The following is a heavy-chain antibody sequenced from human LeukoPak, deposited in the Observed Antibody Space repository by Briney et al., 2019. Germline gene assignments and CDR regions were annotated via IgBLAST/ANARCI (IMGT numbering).Heavy chain of an antibody. D-gene: IGHD6-19*01. CDR2: IKQDGSEK. CDR3: VSSTASGWYFDY. J-gene: IGHJ4*02. Sequence: PGGSLRLSCAASGFTFSSYWMTWVRQAPGKGLEWVANIKQDGSEKYYVDSVKGRFTISRDNAKNSLYLQMNSLRAEDTAVYYCVSSTASGWYFDYWGQGTLVTVSS. CDR1: GFTFSSYW. V-gene: IGHV3-7*01.